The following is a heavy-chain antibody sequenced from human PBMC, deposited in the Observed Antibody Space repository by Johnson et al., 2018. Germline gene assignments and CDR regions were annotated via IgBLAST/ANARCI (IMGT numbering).Heavy chain of an antibody. CDR2: ISASGDTT. CDR3: AKYVVVVPVSYGLDV. D-gene: IGHD2-2*01. V-gene: IGHV3-23*04. Sequence: VQLVQSGGGLVQPGGSLRLSCATSGFTFNTCAMNWVRQAPGKGLEWVSGISASGDTTWYSDYVKGRFAISRDNSKNTLSLQMNSLRADDTAKYYCAKYVVVVPVSYGLDVWGQGTTVTVSS. J-gene: IGHJ6*02. CDR1: GFTFNTCA.